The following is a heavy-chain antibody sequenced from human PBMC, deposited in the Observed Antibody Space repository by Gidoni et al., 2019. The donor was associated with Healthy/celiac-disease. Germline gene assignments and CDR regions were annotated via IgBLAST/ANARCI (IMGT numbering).Heavy chain of an antibody. J-gene: IGHJ4*02. D-gene: IGHD2-15*01. CDR3: ARGRRGKGSVRFFDY. CDR1: GGSFSGYY. V-gene: IGHV4-34*01. CDR2: INHSGST. Sequence: QVQLQQWGAGLFKPSETLSLTCAVYGGSFSGYYWSWIRQPPGKGLEWIGEINHSGSTNYNPSIKSRVTISVDTSKNQFSLKLSSVTAADTAVYYCARGRRGKGSVRFFDYWGQGTLVTVSS.